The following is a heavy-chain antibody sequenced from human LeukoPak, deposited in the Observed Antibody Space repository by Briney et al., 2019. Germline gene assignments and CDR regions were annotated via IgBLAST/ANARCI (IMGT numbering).Heavy chain of an antibody. D-gene: IGHD2-2*02. J-gene: IGHJ6*02. CDR3: AREGGNVVVPAAILEYYYYGMDV. Sequence: ASVKVSCKASGYTFTGYYMHWVRQAPGQGLEWMGWINPNSGGTNYAQKFQGRVTMTRDTSISTAYMELCRLRSDDTAVYHCAREGGNVVVPAAILEYYYYGMDVWGQGTTVTVSS. CDR2: INPNSGGT. CDR1: GYTFTGYY. V-gene: IGHV1-2*02.